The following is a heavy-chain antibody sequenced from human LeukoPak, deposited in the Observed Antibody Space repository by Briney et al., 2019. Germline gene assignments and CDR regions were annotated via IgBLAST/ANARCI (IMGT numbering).Heavy chain of an antibody. CDR1: GGSISTYY. Sequence: SETLSLTCTVSGGSISTYYWNWIRQPAAKGLEWMGRIYTTEITNYNPSLKSRVSVSVYTSKNQFSLKLSSVTAAATAFYYCTRGKVVAGTPGQNSWDSWGQGTLVTVSS. J-gene: IGHJ4*02. CDR2: IYTTEIT. V-gene: IGHV4-4*07. D-gene: IGHD6-19*01. CDR3: TRGKVVAGTPGQNSWDS.